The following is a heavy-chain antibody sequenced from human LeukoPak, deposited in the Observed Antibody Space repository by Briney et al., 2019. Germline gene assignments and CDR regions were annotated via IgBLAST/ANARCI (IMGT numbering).Heavy chain of an antibody. J-gene: IGHJ6*02. Sequence: PSETLSLTCTVSGGFISSGGYYWSWIRQHPGKGLEWIGYIYYSGSTYYNPSLKSRVTISVDTSKNQFSLKLSSVTAADTAVYYCAREKSQGVKDFSYGMDVWGQGTTVTVSS. V-gene: IGHV4-31*03. CDR1: GGFISSGGYY. CDR3: AREKSQGVKDFSYGMDV. CDR2: IYYSGST. D-gene: IGHD3-10*01.